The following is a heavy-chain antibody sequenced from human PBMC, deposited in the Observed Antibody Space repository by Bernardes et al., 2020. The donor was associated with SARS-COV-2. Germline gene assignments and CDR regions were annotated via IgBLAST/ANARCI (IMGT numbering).Heavy chain of an antibody. J-gene: IGHJ6*02. Sequence: GGSLTLSCAASGITFSTFWMHWGRQAPGKGLVWVSRINPGGTATDYADSVRGRFTISRDNAANTLYLQMNSLSVDDAAIYYCAIGGNGRTAPGMDVWGQGTTVTGSS. D-gene: IGHD2-15*01. CDR2: INPGGTAT. CDR1: GITFSTFW. V-gene: IGHV3-74*01. CDR3: AIGGNGRTAPGMDV.